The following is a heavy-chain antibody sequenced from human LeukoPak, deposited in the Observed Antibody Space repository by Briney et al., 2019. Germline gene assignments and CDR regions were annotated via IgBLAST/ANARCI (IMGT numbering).Heavy chain of an antibody. V-gene: IGHV4-38-2*01. CDR3: AGQSGGYSYGSSDY. D-gene: IGHD5-18*01. Sequence: SETLSLTCAVSGYSISSGYYWGWIQQPPGKGLEWIGSIYHSGSTYYNPSLKSRVTISVDTSKNQFSLKLSSVTVADTAVYYCAGQSGGYSYGSSDYWGQGTLVTVSS. CDR1: GYSISSGYY. J-gene: IGHJ4*02. CDR2: IYHSGST.